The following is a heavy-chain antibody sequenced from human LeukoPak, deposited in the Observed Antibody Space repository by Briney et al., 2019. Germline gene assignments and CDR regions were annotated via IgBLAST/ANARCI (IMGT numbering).Heavy chain of an antibody. CDR2: IYYSGST. CDR3: ARVLGRVVDY. CDR1: GDSISSYY. D-gene: IGHD4/OR15-4a*01. J-gene: IGHJ4*02. V-gene: IGHV4-59*08. Sequence: PSETLSLTCTVSGDSISSYYWSWIRQPPGKGLEWIGYIYYSGSTNYNPSLKSRVTISVDTSKNQFSLKLSSVTAADTAVYYCARVLGRVVDYWGQGTLVTVSS.